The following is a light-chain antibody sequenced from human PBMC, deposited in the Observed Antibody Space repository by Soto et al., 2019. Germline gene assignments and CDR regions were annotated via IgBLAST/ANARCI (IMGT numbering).Light chain of an antibody. CDR3: QQYGSSPPLT. CDR1: QSVSSSF. CDR2: GAS. Sequence: ECVLTPSPGTLSLSPGERATLSCRASQSVSSSFLAWYQQKPGQAPRLLIYGASTRATGIPDRFSGSGSGTDFNLTISSLEPEDFAGYYCQQYGSSPPLTFGGGNKVEIK. V-gene: IGKV3-20*01. J-gene: IGKJ4*01.